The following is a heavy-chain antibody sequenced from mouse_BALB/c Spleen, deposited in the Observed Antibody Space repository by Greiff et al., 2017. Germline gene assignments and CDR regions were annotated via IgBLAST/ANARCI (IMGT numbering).Heavy chain of an antibody. J-gene: IGHJ4*01. CDR1: GFTFSSFG. Sequence: EVKLEESGGGLVQPGGSRKLSCAASGFTFSSFGMHWVRQAPEKGLEWVAYISSGSSTIYYADTVMGRFTISRDNPKNTLFLQMTSLRSEDTAMYYCARLITGEDYAMDYWGQGTSVTVSS. CDR2: ISSGSSTI. CDR3: ARLITGEDYAMDY. D-gene: IGHD2-4*01. V-gene: IGHV5-17*02.